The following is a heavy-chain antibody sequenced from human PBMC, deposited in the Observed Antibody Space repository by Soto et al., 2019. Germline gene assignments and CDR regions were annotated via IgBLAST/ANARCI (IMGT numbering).Heavy chain of an antibody. CDR3: ARGMTTVTTFDY. Sequence: SETLSLTCTFSGGSISSGPYSWGWIRQPPGEGLEWIGTFHYSENTYYNPSLESRVTISVDRSKNQVSLKLSSVTAADTAVYYCARGMTTVTTFDYWGQGTLVTVSS. CDR2: FHYSENT. D-gene: IGHD4-17*01. V-gene: IGHV4-39*07. CDR1: GGSISSGPYS. J-gene: IGHJ4*02.